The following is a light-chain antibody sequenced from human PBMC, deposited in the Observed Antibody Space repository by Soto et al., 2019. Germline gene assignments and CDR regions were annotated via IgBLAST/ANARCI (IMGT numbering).Light chain of an antibody. J-gene: IGLJ2*01. CDR1: GSDVGDSSH. CDR3: CSYATYSALV. CDR2: EVN. Sequence: QSALTQPRSVSGSPGQSVTISCTATGSDVGDSSHVSWYQLHPGKAPKLMIYEVNNRPSGVPDRFSGSKSGSTASLTISGLQAEDEAEYYCCSYATYSALVFGGGTKLTVL. V-gene: IGLV2-11*01.